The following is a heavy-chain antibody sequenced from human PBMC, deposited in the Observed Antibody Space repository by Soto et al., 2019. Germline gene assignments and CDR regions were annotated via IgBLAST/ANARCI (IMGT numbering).Heavy chain of an antibody. J-gene: IGHJ5*01. CDR3: ARVRQGCSANNCYFDP. CDR2: VHISGHS. Sequence: KSSETLSLTCTLSGGSVRAPDWWNWVRQSPDKGLEWIAEVHISGHSNYNPSLRSRVSVSMDSSKNQFYLNLNSVTAADTAIYYCARVRQGCSANNCYFDPWGQGTQVTVSS. D-gene: IGHD1-1*01. V-gene: IGHV4-4*02. CDR1: GGSVRAPDW.